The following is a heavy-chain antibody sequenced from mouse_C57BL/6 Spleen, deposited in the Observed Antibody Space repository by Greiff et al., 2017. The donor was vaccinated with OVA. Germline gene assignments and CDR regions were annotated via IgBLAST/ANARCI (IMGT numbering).Heavy chain of an antibody. D-gene: IGHD2-3*01. V-gene: IGHV3-6*01. Sequence: EVKLMESGPGLVKPSQSLTLTCSVTGYSITSGYYWNWIRQFPGNKLEWMGYISYDGSNNYNPSLKNRISITRDTSKNQFFLKLNSVTTEDTATYYCARDGRDGYPSFAYWGQGTLVTVSA. CDR2: ISYDGSN. J-gene: IGHJ3*01. CDR1: GYSITSGYY. CDR3: ARDGRDGYPSFAY.